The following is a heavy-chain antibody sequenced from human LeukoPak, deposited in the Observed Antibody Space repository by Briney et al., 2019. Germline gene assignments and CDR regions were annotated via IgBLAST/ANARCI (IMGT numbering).Heavy chain of an antibody. J-gene: IGHJ3*02. D-gene: IGHD3-22*01. CDR2: IRNKANGGTT. Sequence: GGSLRLSCTTSGFTFSDYAVSWVRQAPGKGLEWIGFIRNKANGGTTEYAASVKGRFTISRYDSKTIDHLQMTSLKTEDTAVYYCSRLYSSGWASGAFDIWGQGTMVTVSS. V-gene: IGHV3-49*04. CDR1: GFTFSDYA. CDR3: SRLYSSGWASGAFDI.